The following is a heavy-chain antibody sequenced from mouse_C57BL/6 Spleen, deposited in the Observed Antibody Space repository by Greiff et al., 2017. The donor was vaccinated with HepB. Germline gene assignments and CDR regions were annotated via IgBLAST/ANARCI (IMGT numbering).Heavy chain of an antibody. D-gene: IGHD2-2*01. CDR3: ARGDGYDGGYFDY. CDR1: GYTFTSYW. Sequence: QVHVKQPGAELVKPGASVKLSCKASGYTFTSYWMHWVKQRPGRGLEWIGRIDPNSGGTKYNEKFKSKATLTVDKPSSTAYMQLSSLTSEDSAVYYCARGDGYDGGYFDYWGQGTTLTVSS. J-gene: IGHJ2*01. CDR2: IDPNSGGT. V-gene: IGHV1-72*01.